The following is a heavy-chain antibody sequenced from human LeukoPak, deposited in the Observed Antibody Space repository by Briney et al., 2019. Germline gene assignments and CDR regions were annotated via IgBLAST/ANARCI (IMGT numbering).Heavy chain of an antibody. CDR2: IHYSGST. J-gene: IGHJ6*03. D-gene: IGHD5-18*01. CDR1: GGSVSGYY. CDR3: ARTTEGGYTYDYFYYYYMDV. V-gene: IGHV4-59*02. Sequence: SETLSLTCTVSGGSVSGYYWSWIRQPPGKGLRWIGYIHYSGSTNYNPSLKSRLTISVDTSKNQFSLKLTSVTAADTAVYYCARTTEGGYTYDYFYYYYMDVWGKGTTVTISS.